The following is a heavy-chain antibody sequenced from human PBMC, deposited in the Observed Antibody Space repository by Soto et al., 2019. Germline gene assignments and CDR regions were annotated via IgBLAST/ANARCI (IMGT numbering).Heavy chain of an antibody. CDR2: TSFDGSSG. D-gene: IGHD6-19*01. CDR3: AKSPPAVAGDFDY. V-gene: IGHV3-30*18. Sequence: QVQLVESGGGVVQPGRSLRLSCAASGFTFSSSGMHWVRQAPGKGLEWVAVTSFDGSSGYYADSVRGRFTISRHNSNNTLYLQMNSLTAEDTAVYYCAKSPPAVAGDFDYWGQGTLVTVSS. J-gene: IGHJ4*02. CDR1: GFTFSSSG.